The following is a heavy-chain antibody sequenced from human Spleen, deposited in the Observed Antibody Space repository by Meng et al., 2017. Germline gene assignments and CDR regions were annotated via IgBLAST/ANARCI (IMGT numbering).Heavy chain of an antibody. CDR3: TGGSRFDP. Sequence: GESLKISCAASGFTFSNYEMNWVRQAPGKGLEWVGFIRSRAYGGTTEYVASVKGRFTISRDDFKSIAYLQMDSLKTEDTAVYYCTGGSRFDPWGQGTLVTVSS. V-gene: IGHV3-49*04. CDR2: IRSRAYGGTT. D-gene: IGHD3-10*01. J-gene: IGHJ5*02. CDR1: GFTFSNYE.